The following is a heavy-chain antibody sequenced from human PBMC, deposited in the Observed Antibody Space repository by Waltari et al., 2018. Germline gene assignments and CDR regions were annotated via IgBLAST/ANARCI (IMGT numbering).Heavy chain of an antibody. J-gene: IGHJ6*03. D-gene: IGHD5-12*01. CDR2: MNPNSGNT. Sequence: QVQLVQSGAEVKKPGASVKVSCKASGYTFTNYDINWVRQDPGDGLEWMGWMNPNSGNTGYAQKFQGRVTITRNTSISTAYMELSSLRSEDTAVYYCARAYSGYEGGYYYYYMDVWGKGTTVTISS. V-gene: IGHV1-8*03. CDR3: ARAYSGYEGGYYYYYMDV. CDR1: GYTFTNYD.